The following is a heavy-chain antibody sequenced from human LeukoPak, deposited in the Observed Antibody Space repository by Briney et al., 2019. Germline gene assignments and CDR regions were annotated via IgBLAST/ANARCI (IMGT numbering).Heavy chain of an antibody. CDR1: GFTVSSNY. V-gene: IGHV3-53*01. J-gene: IGHJ4*02. D-gene: IGHD6-13*01. CDR3: ATGFARAGYSGYDY. Sequence: PGGSLRLSCAASGFTVSSNYMSWVRQAPGKGLEWVSVIYSGGSTYYADSVKGRFTISRDTSENTLSLQMNSLRAEDTAVYYCATGFARAGYSGYDYWGQGTLVTVSS. CDR2: IYSGGST.